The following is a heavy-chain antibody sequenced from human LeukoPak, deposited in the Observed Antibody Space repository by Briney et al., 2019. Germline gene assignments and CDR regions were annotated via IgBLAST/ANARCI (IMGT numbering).Heavy chain of an antibody. CDR1: GFTFSSYW. J-gene: IGHJ4*02. D-gene: IGHD3-16*02. V-gene: IGHV3-74*01. CDR2: ISPDGSSR. Sequence: GGSLRLSCAASGFTFSSYWMHWVRQAPGKGLVWVSRISPDGSSRDYADSVKGRFTISRDNAKNTLYLQMNSLRAEDTALYHCVRAASGGTYRYFDSWGQGTLVSVSS. CDR3: VRAASGGTYRYFDS.